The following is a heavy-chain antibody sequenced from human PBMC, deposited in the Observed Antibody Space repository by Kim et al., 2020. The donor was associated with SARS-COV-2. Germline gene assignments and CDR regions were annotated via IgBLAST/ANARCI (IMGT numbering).Heavy chain of an antibody. V-gene: IGHV3-9*01. D-gene: IGHD6-19*01. CDR3: AKGNIAVAGTVAY. CDR1: GFTFDDFA. J-gene: IGHJ4*02. CDR2: ISWDSANI. Sequence: GGSLRLSCAASGFTFDDFAMHWVRQAPGKGLEWVSSISWDSANIGYADSVKGRFTISRDNAKNSLYLQLNSLRLEDTALYYCAKGNIAVAGTVAYWGQGTLVIVSS.